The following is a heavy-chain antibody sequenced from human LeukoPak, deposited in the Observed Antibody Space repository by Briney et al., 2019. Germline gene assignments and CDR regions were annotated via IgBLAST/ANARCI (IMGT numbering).Heavy chain of an antibody. J-gene: IGHJ6*03. V-gene: IGHV1-69*05. CDR2: IIPIFGTV. CDR1: GGTFSSYA. CDR3: ARDLKAAAVTNYYYYYMDV. Sequence: ASVKVSCKASGGTFSSYAISWVRQAPGQGLEWMGGIIPIFGTVNYAQKFQGRVTITTDESTSTAYMELSSLRSEDTAVYYCARDLKAAAVTNYYYYYMDVWGKGTTVTVSS. D-gene: IGHD6-13*01.